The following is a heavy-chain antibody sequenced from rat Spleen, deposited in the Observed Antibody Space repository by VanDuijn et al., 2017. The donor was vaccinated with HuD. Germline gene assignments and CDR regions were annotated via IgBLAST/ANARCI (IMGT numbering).Heavy chain of an antibody. Sequence: EVQLVESGGGLVQPGRSLKLSCAASGFTFSNYGMHWIRQAPTKGLEWVASISPSGGSTYYRDSVKGRITISRDNATSTLYLQRDSLRSEDTATYYCATEKETYYGYTYSWYFDFWGPGTMVTVSS. J-gene: IGHJ1*01. CDR2: ISPSGGST. CDR3: ATEKETYYGYTYSWYFDF. CDR1: GFTFSNYG. D-gene: IGHD1-9*01. V-gene: IGHV5-19*01.